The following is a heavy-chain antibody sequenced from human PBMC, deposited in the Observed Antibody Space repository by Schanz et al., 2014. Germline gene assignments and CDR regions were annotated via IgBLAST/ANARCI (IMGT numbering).Heavy chain of an antibody. V-gene: IGHV3-74*01. Sequence: EVQLVESGGGLVQPGGSLRLSCAASGFTFSTYWMHWVRQAPGKGLVWVSHINSDGTTTTSADSVKGRFTISRDNAENTLYLQMNSLRVEDTAVYYCAMGGYQLHHWGQGTLXTVSS. CDR2: INSDGTTT. J-gene: IGHJ4*02. CDR1: GFTFSTYW. D-gene: IGHD1-7*01. CDR3: AMGGYQLHH.